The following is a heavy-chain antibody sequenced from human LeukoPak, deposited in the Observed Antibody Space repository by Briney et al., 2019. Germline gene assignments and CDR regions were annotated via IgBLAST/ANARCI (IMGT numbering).Heavy chain of an antibody. J-gene: IGHJ5*02. V-gene: IGHV4-34*01. D-gene: IGHD3-9*01. CDR3: ARGLNPRRDTLTGYYRRYWFDP. CDR2: INHSGST. Sequence: SETLSLTCAVYGGSFSGYYWSWIRQPPGKGLEWIGEINHSGSTNYNPSLKSRVTISVDTSKNQFSLKLSSVTAADTAVYYCARGLNPRRDTLTGYYRRYWFDPWGQGTLVTVSS. CDR1: GGSFSGYY.